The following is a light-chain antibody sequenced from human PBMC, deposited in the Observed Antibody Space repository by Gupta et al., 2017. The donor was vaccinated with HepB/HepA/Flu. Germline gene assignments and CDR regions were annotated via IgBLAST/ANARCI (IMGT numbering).Light chain of an antibody. CDR3: QQRSKWPVT. Sequence: DIVLTQSPATLSLSPGERATLSCRASQSVSISLAWYQQKPGQAPRLLIYYASTRATGIPARCSGSGSGTDFTLTISSLEPEDFAVYYCQQRSKWPVTFGGGTKLEIK. V-gene: IGKV3-11*01. J-gene: IGKJ4*01. CDR1: QSVSIS. CDR2: YAS.